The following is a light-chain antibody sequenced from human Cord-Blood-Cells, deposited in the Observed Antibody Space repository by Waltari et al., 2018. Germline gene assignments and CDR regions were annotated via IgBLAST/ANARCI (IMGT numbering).Light chain of an antibody. Sequence: DIQMTQSPSTLSASVGDRVTITCRASQSISSWLAWYQQKPGKAPKLLIYKESSLESGVPSRFSGSGSGTEITLTISSLQPDDFATYYCQQYNSYSTFGQGTKLEIK. CDR3: QQYNSYST. CDR2: KES. CDR1: QSISSW. J-gene: IGKJ2*01. V-gene: IGKV1-5*03.